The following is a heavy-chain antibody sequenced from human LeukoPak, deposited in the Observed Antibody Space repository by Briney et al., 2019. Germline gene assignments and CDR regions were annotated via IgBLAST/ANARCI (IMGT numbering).Heavy chain of an antibody. CDR3: ATDPYFPNCWTGYPHY. Sequence: GGSLRLSCAASGFSFSNSWMEWVRQAPGKGLVWVSRINSDGTTTYYADSVKGRFTISRDNAKNTLFLQMNSLRPEDTALYYCATDPYFPNCWTGYPHYWGQGTLVTVSS. V-gene: IGHV3-74*01. CDR1: GFSFSNSW. J-gene: IGHJ4*02. CDR2: INSDGTTT. D-gene: IGHD3/OR15-3a*01.